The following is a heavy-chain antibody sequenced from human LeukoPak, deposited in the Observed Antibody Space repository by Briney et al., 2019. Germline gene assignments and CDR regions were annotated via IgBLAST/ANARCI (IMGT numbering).Heavy chain of an antibody. CDR2: ISYDGGNK. Sequence: PGGSLRLSCAASGFTFSGYGMHWVRQAPGKGLEWVAVISYDGGNKGYADSVKGRFTLSRDNSKNTLYLHMNCLRAEDTAVYYCARDVTGGWFLGVRSWGLGTLVTVSS. J-gene: IGHJ4*02. D-gene: IGHD1-14*01. CDR1: GFTFSGYG. V-gene: IGHV3-30*03. CDR3: ARDVTGGWFLGVRS.